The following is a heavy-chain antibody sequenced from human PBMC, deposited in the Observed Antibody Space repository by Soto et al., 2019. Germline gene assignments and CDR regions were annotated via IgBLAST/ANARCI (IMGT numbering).Heavy chain of an antibody. J-gene: IGHJ1*01. V-gene: IGHV4-39*02. CDR2: VFLSGTT. Sequence: NPSGNLSPTCTISGGSANANPCYSGSARQPPRKGLEWGASVFLSGTTFYTPSLKSRLTVSVDISKTLFSLELTSMPAADTAVYYCVGHFNARGGVHFPHCVQGSLVT. D-gene: IGHD3-10*01. CDR3: VGHFNARGGVHFPH. CDR1: GGSANANPCY.